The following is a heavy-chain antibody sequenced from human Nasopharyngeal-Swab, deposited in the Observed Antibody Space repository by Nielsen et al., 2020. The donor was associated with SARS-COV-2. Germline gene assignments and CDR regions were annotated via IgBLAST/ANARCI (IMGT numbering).Heavy chain of an antibody. CDR2: FDPEDGET. D-gene: IGHD2-21*02. CDR3: ATSPAVVVTEGWFDP. CDR1: GYTLTELS. J-gene: IGHJ5*02. Sequence: ASVKVSCKVSGYTLTELSMHWVRHAAGKGLEWMGGFDPEDGETIYAKKFQGRVTMTEDTSTDTAYMELSSLRSEDTAVYYCATSPAVVVTEGWFDPWGQGTLVTVSS. V-gene: IGHV1-24*01.